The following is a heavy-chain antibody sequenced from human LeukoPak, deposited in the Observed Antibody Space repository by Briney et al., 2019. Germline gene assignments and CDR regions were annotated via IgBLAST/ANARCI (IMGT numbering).Heavy chain of an antibody. CDR1: GYTFTSSG. D-gene: IGHD3-22*01. Sequence: ASVKVSCKASGYTFTSSGISWVRQAPGQRLEWMGWISAYNGNTNYAQKLQGRVTMTTDTSTSTAYMELRSLRSDDTAVYYCARDGSDFISSGYLTWGQGTLVTVSS. CDR3: ARDGSDFISSGYLT. V-gene: IGHV1-18*01. J-gene: IGHJ5*02. CDR2: ISAYNGNT.